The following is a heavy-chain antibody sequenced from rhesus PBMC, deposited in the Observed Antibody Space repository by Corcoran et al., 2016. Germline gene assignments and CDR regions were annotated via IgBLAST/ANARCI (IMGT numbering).Heavy chain of an antibody. Sequence: EFQLVQSGAEVKTPGASVKISCKASGYTFTDYYLHWVRQAPGKGREWMGRFDPEHGEAIHAQKVQDRVTSTAETSKDKAYMELSSLRSEDTAVYYCATGGCRGSLRWYSNFDYWGQGVLVTVSS. D-gene: IGHD6-25*01. J-gene: IGHJ4*01. CDR3: ATGGCRGSLRWYSNFDY. CDR2: FDPEHGEA. CDR1: GYTFTDYY. V-gene: IGHV1-111*02.